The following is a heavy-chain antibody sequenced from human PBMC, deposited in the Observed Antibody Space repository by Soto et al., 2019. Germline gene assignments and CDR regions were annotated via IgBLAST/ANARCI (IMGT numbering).Heavy chain of an antibody. Sequence: PGGSLRLSCAASGFTFSSYGMHWVRQAPGKGLEWVAVIWYDGRNRYYADSVKGRFTISRDNSKNTLYLQMNSLRAEDTAVYYCARDWDYDILTGYYAYYGMDVWG. V-gene: IGHV3-33*01. D-gene: IGHD3-9*01. J-gene: IGHJ6*02. CDR3: ARDWDYDILTGYYAYYGMDV. CDR2: IWYDGRNR. CDR1: GFTFSSYG.